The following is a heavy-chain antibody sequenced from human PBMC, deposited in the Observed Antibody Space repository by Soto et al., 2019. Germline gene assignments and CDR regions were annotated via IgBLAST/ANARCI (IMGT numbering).Heavy chain of an antibody. J-gene: IGHJ4*02. CDR1: GGSISSSSYY. Sequence: SETLSLTCTISGGSISSSSYYWGWIRQPPGKGLEWIGSIYYSGSTYYNPSLKSRVTISVDTSKNQFSLKLSSVTAADTAVYYCARHPYYDFWSGYGEFDYWGQGTLVTVSS. D-gene: IGHD3-3*01. CDR3: ARHPYYDFWSGYGEFDY. V-gene: IGHV4-39*01. CDR2: IYYSGST.